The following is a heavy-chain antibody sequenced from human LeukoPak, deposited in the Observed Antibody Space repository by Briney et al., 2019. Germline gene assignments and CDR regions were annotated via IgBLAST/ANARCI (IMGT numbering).Heavy chain of an antibody. J-gene: IGHJ4*02. Sequence: GGSLRLSCAASGFAFSSYEMNWVRQAPGKGLEWVSYISSSGSTIYYADSVKGRFTISRDNAKNSLYLQMNSLRAEDTAVYYCARALRGSYYWGQGTLVTVSS. V-gene: IGHV3-48*03. D-gene: IGHD1-26*01. CDR3: ARALRGSYY. CDR1: GFAFSSYE. CDR2: ISSSGSTI.